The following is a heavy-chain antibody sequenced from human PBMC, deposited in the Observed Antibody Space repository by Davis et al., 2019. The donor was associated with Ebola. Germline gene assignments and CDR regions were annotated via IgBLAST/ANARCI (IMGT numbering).Heavy chain of an antibody. Sequence: GESLKISCAASGFMFSSCGMNWVRQAPGKGLEWVSGISGSGGSTYYADSVKGRFTISRDNSKNTLYLQMNSLRAEDTAVYYCATFRGVWFGELSPFRFDYWGQGTLVTVSS. J-gene: IGHJ4*02. D-gene: IGHD3-10*01. CDR3: ATFRGVWFGELSPFRFDY. CDR1: GFMFSSCG. CDR2: ISGSGGST. V-gene: IGHV3-23*01.